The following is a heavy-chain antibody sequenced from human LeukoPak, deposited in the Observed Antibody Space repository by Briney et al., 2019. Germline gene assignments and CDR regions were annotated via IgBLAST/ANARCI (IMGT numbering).Heavy chain of an antibody. CDR3: AADDSSGYYDY. V-gene: IGHV4-31*03. D-gene: IGHD3-22*01. Sequence: PSQTLSLTCTVSGGSISSGGYYWSWIRQHPGKGLEWIGEINHSGSTNYNPSLKSRVTISVDTSKDQFSLKLSSVTAADTAVYYCAADDSSGYYDYWGQGTLVTVSS. CDR1: GGSISSGGYY. CDR2: INHSGST. J-gene: IGHJ4*02.